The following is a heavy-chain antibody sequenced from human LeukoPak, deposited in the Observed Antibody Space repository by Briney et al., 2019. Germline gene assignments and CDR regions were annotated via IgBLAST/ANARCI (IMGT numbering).Heavy chain of an antibody. Sequence: GGSLRLSCAASGFNFSIYGMNWVRQAPGKGLEWVTFVRYDQSATVYADSVRGRFAISRDNSKNTVYLQMNSLRVEDTALYFCVKDQGECPGSRCYLRFLEYWGQGTLVIVSS. CDR3: VKDQGECPGSRCYLRFLEY. J-gene: IGHJ4*02. D-gene: IGHD3-3*01. CDR2: VRYDQSAT. CDR1: GFNFSIYG. V-gene: IGHV3-30*02.